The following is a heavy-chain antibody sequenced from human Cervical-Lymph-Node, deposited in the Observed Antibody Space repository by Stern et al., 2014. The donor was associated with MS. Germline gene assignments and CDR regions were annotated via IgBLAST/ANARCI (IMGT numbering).Heavy chain of an antibody. J-gene: IGHJ6*02. CDR3: ATHGGSSFQMDV. CDR1: GYSFPDFN. V-gene: IGHV1-2*06. D-gene: IGHD6-13*01. CDR2: ISPHTGGA. Sequence: QVQLVQSGAEVKKPGASVKVSCKASGYSFPDFNTHWVRQAPGPGLEWMGRISPHTGGARYAEKFQGRVTMTRDTSITTAYMELDRLTSDDTAVYYCATHGGSSFQMDVWGQGTTVTVSS.